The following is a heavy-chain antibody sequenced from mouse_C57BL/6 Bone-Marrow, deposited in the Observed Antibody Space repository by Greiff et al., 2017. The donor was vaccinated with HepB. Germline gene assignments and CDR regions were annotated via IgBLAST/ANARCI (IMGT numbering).Heavy chain of an antibody. D-gene: IGHD1-1*01. Sequence: VQRVESGPGLVQPSQSLSITCTVSGFSLTSYGVHWVRQSPGKGLEWLGVIWSGGSTDYNAAFISRLSISTDNSKSQVFFKMNSQQADDTAIYYGAREGSSPYYYAMDYWGQGTSVTVSS. CDR3: AREGSSPYYYAMDY. J-gene: IGHJ4*01. V-gene: IGHV2-2*01. CDR2: IWSGGST. CDR1: GFSLTSYG.